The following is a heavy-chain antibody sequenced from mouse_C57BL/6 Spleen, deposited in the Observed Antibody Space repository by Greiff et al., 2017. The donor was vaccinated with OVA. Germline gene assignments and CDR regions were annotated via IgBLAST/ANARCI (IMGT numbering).Heavy chain of an antibody. CDR3: ARGGSHYGSSPYYFDY. CDR2: IDPANGNT. V-gene: IGHV14-3*01. CDR1: GFNIKNTY. J-gene: IGHJ2*01. Sequence: VQLQQSVAELVRPGASVKLSCTASGFNIKNTYMHWVKQRPEQGLEWIGRIDPANGNTKYAPKFQGKATITADTSSSTAYMQLSSLTSEDSAVYYCARGGSHYGSSPYYFDYWGQGTTLTVSS. D-gene: IGHD1-1*01.